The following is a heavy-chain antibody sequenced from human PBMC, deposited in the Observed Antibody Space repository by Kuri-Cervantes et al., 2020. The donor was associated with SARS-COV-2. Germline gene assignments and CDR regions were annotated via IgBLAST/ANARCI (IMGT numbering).Heavy chain of an antibody. Sequence: ASVKVSCKASGYTFTNYDINWVRQATGQGLEWMGWMNPNTGVTGNTQKFQDRITMTRDTSVSTAYMELSSLTFADTATYYCTRRSVTRDYWGQGTLVTVSS. CDR1: GYTFTNYD. V-gene: IGHV1-8*01. CDR2: MNPNTGVT. CDR3: TRRSVTRDY. J-gene: IGHJ4*02. D-gene: IGHD2-21*02.